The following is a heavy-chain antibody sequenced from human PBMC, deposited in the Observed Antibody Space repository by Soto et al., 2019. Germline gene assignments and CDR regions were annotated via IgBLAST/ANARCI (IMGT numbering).Heavy chain of an antibody. D-gene: IGHD1-26*01. CDR1: GYSISSGYY. Sequence: PSETLSLTCGVSGYSISSGYYWGWIRQPPGKGLEWIASIYHRGRTKYNPSLKSRVTISVDTSKNQISLKLTSVTAADTAVYYCARVQWELPSPPLDYWGQGTLVTVSS. CDR2: IYHRGRT. J-gene: IGHJ4*02. CDR3: ARVQWELPSPPLDY. V-gene: IGHV4-38-2*01.